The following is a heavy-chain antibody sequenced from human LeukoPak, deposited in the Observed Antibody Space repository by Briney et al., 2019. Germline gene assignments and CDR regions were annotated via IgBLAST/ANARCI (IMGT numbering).Heavy chain of an antibody. CDR2: INPSGGST. V-gene: IGHV1-46*01. CDR3: ARDSYYDSSGSVDY. Sequence: ASVTLSCKASGYTFTSHYMHWVRQAPGQGLEWMGRINPSGGSTTYAQRFQGRVTMTRDTSTSTVYMELSSLRSEDTAVYFCARDSYYDSSGSVDYWGQRAL. J-gene: IGHJ4*02. D-gene: IGHD3-22*01. CDR1: GYTFTSHY.